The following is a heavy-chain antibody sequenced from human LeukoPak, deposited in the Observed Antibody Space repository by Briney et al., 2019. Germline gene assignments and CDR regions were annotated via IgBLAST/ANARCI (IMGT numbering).Heavy chain of an antibody. V-gene: IGHV3-72*01. Sequence: GGSLRLSCAASGFTFSDHYMDWVRQAPGKGLEWVGRIRNKANSYTTEYAASVKGRFSISRDDSKNSLYLEMNSLKTEDTAVYYCARVSGSYLDHWGQGTLVTVLS. CDR1: GFTFSDHY. CDR2: IRNKANSYTT. J-gene: IGHJ5*02. D-gene: IGHD3-22*01. CDR3: ARVSGSYLDH.